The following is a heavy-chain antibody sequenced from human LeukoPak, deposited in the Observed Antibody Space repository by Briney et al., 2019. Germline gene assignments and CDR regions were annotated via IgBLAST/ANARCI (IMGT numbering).Heavy chain of an antibody. CDR1: GFTFSSYS. CDR2: ISYDGSNK. Sequence: GGSLRLSCAASGFTFSSYSMNWVRQAPGKGLEWVAVISYDGSNKYYADSVKGRFTISRDNSKNTLYLQMNSLRAEDTAVYYCARAPYYPYYFDYWGQGTLVTVSS. V-gene: IGHV3-30*03. J-gene: IGHJ4*02. D-gene: IGHD3-10*01. CDR3: ARAPYYPYYFDY.